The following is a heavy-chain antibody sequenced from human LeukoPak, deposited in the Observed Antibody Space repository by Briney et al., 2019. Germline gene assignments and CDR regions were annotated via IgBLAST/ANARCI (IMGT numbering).Heavy chain of an antibody. V-gene: IGHV1-18*01. J-gene: IGHJ4*02. CDR3: ARDLKRGYSSGRYSWGTGSSNDF. CDR2: ISPYNSNT. CDR1: GYTFTSYG. Sequence: ASVKVSCKASGYTFTSYGISWVRQAPGQGLEWMGWISPYNSNTYYAQNLQGRVTMTTDASTSTTYMELRSLRSDDTAVYYCARDLKRGYSSGRYSWGTGSSNDFWGQGTLVTVSS. D-gene: IGHD6-19*01.